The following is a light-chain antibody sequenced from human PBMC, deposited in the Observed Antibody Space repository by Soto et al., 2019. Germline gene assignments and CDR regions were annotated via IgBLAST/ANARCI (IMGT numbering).Light chain of an antibody. CDR2: VGTGGIVG. CDR1: SGYSNYK. J-gene: IGLJ3*02. V-gene: IGLV9-49*01. CDR3: GADHGSGSNFVVV. Sequence: QSVLTQPPSASASLGASVTLTCTLSSGYSNYKVDWYQQRPGKGPRFVMRVGTGGIVGSKGDGIPDRFSVLGSGLNRSLTIKNIQEEDESDYHCGADHGSGSNFVVVFGGGTQLTVL.